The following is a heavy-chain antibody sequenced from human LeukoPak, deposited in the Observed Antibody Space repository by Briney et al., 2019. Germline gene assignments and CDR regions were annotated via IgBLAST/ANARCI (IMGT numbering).Heavy chain of an antibody. V-gene: IGHV3-53*01. Sequence: GGSLRLSCAASGFTVRSNYMSWVRQAPGKGLEWVSSIYSGGSTHNSDSVKGRFTISRDNSKNTLYLQMNSLRAEDTAVYYCARRAGDYSHPYDYWGQGTLVTVSS. D-gene: IGHD3-22*01. CDR3: ARRAGDYSHPYDY. CDR2: IYSGGST. J-gene: IGHJ4*02. CDR1: GFTVRSNY.